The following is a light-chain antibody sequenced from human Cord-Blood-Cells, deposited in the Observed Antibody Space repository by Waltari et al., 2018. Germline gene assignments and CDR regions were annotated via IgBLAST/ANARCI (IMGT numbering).Light chain of an antibody. V-gene: IGKV3-11*01. CDR1: QSVSSY. CDR2: DAS. J-gene: IGKJ5*01. CDR3: QRRSIGPVIT. Sequence: EIVLTQSPATLSLSPGERATLSCRASQSVSSYLAWYQQKPGQAPRLLIYDASNRATGIPARFSGSASGTDFTLTISSLDAEGFAVYYGQRRSIGPVITCGQGTRLGIK.